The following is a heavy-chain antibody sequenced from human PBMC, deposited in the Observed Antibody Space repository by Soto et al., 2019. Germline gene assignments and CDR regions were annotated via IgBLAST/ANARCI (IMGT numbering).Heavy chain of an antibody. CDR2: MNPNSGNT. D-gene: IGHD3-3*01. CDR3: ARAPILQPKLSYDFWSGEINYYYMDV. Sequence: QVQLVQSGAEVKKPGASVKVSCKASGYTFTSYDINWVRQATGQGLEWMGWMNPNSGNTGYAQKFQGSVTMTRNTSISTAYMDLSSLRSEDTAVYYCARAPILQPKLSYDFWSGEINYYYMDVWGKGTTVTVSS. J-gene: IGHJ6*03. V-gene: IGHV1-8*01. CDR1: GYTFTSYD.